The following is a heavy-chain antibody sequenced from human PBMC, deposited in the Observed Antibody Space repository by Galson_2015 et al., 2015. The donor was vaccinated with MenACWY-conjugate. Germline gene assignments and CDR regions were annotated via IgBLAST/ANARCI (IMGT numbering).Heavy chain of an antibody. CDR2: IKADGSFS. V-gene: IGHV3-74*01. D-gene: IGHD1-1*01. J-gene: IGHJ4*02. CDR3: ARDNNWSFDS. Sequence: SLRLSCAPSGFTFNNYWMHWVRQPPGKGLEWISYIKADGSFSNYADSVKGRFTISTDNAKNMEYLQMDGLGDEDTAVYFCARDNNWSFDSWGQGTLVTVSS. CDR1: GFTFNNYW.